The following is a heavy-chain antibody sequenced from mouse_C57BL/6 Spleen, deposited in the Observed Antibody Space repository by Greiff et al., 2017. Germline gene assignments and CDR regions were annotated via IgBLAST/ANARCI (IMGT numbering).Heavy chain of an antibody. D-gene: IGHD2-4*01. CDR3: VGAPCYDYDEDAMDY. CDR1: GFTFNTYA. V-gene: IGHV10-3*01. Sequence: DVQLVESGGGLVQPKGSLKLSCAASGFTFNTYAMHWVRQAPGKGLEWVARIRSKSSHYATYYADSVKDRFTISRDDSQSMLYLQMNNLKTEDTAMYYCVGAPCYDYDEDAMDYWGQGTSVTVSS. J-gene: IGHJ4*01. CDR2: IRSKSSHYAT.